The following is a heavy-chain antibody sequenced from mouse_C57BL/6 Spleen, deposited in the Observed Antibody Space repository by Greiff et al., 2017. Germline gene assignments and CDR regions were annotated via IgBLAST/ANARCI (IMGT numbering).Heavy chain of an antibody. V-gene: IGHV1-72*01. Sequence: QVQLQQPGAELVKPGASVKLSCKASGYTFTSYWMHWVKQRPGRGLEWIGRIDPNSGGTKYNEKFKSKATLTVDKPSSTAYMQLSSLTSEDSAVYYCARSPSITTVVATDFDYWGQGTTLTVSS. D-gene: IGHD1-1*01. CDR2: IDPNSGGT. J-gene: IGHJ2*01. CDR1: GYTFTSYW. CDR3: ARSPSITTVVATDFDY.